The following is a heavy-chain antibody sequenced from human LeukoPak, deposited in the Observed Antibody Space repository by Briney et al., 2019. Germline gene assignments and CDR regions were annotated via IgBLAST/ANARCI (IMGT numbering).Heavy chain of an antibody. D-gene: IGHD5-18*01. CDR2: ISSSGSTI. Sequence: GGSLRLSCAASGFTFSSYEMNWVRQAPGKGLEWVSYISSSGSTIYYADSVKGRFTISRDNAKNSLYLQMNSLRAEDTAVYYCARVDTAMVFAPNFDYWGQGTLVTVSS. CDR3: ARVDTAMVFAPNFDY. CDR1: GFTFSSYE. V-gene: IGHV3-48*03. J-gene: IGHJ4*02.